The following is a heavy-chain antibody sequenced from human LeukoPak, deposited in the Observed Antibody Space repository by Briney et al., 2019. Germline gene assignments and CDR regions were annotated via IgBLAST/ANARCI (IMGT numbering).Heavy chain of an antibody. CDR3: ARGLSAIVH. Sequence: SETLSLTCTVSGGSISSSSYYWGWIRQPPGKGLEWIGSLYYTGSTYYNPSLKSRVTMSVDTSKDQFSLKLSSVTAADTAVYYCARGLSAIVHWGQGTLVTVSS. D-gene: IGHD2-21*02. CDR1: GGSISSSSYY. V-gene: IGHV4-39*01. J-gene: IGHJ4*02. CDR2: LYYTGST.